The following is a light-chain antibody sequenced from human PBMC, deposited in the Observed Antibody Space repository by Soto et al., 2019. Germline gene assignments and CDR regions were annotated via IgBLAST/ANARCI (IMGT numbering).Light chain of an antibody. J-gene: IGKJ2*01. V-gene: IGKV1-5*03. Sequence: DIQMTQSPSTLSASLGDRVTITCRASQSDTIYLAWYQQRPGKAPKLLVHRASILESGVPSRFSGSGSGTEFTLTISSLQPEDFATYYCQQYAGLPYTFGQGTKLEIK. CDR1: QSDTIY. CDR2: RAS. CDR3: QQYAGLPYT.